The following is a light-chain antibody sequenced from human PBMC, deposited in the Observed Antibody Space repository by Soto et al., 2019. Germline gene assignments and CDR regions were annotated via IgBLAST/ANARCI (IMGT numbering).Light chain of an antibody. CDR2: AAS. CDR3: HQYNNWPWT. V-gene: IGKV3-15*01. CDR1: QRVSSH. J-gene: IGKJ1*01. Sequence: TVMTQSPFTLSLSPGDTATLSCRASQRVSSHLAWYQQKPGQAPRLLIYAASTRATGIPVRFSGSGSETELTLTIRSLQSEDSELYYCHQYNNWPWTFGQGTKVDIK.